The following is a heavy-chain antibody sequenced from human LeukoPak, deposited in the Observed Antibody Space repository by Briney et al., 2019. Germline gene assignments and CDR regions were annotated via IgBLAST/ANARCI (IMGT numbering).Heavy chain of an antibody. CDR1: GVTFTAYA. V-gene: IGHV3-30*04. J-gene: IGHJ6*02. CDR3: AKDVSGSYYAIVVYYYYGMDV. D-gene: IGHD1-26*01. CDR2: ISYDGSNK. Sequence: PGGSLRLSCAASGVTFTAYAMHWVRQAPGKGLEWVAVISYDGSNKYYADSVKGRFTISRDNSKNTLYLQMNSLRAEDTAVYYCAKDVSGSYYAIVVYYYYGMDVWGQGTTVTVSS.